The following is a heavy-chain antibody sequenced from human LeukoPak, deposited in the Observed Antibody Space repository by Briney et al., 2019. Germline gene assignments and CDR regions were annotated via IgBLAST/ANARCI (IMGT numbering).Heavy chain of an antibody. D-gene: IGHD4-17*01. J-gene: IGHJ4*02. Sequence: SGTLSLTCAVSGGSISSSNWWSWVRQPPGKGLEWIGEIYHSGSTNYNPSLKSRVTISVDKSKNQFSLKLSSVTAADTAVYYCAREPPMTTVTTEDYFDYWGQGTLVTVSS. CDR1: GGSISSSNW. CDR2: IYHSGST. CDR3: AREPPMTTVTTEDYFDY. V-gene: IGHV4-4*02.